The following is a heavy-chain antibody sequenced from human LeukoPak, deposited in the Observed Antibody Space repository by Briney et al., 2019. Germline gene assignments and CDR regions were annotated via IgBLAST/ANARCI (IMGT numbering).Heavy chain of an antibody. V-gene: IGHV5-51*01. CDR3: ARRSTSHSSDAFDI. Sequence: GASLKISCKASGYTFTNYRIGWVRQMPGKGLEWMGIIYPGDSDTRYSPSFQGQVTISADKSINTAYLQWSSLKASDTAIYYCARRSTSHSSDAFDIWGQGTLVIVSS. J-gene: IGHJ3*02. D-gene: IGHD6-6*01. CDR2: IYPGDSDT. CDR1: GYTFTNYR.